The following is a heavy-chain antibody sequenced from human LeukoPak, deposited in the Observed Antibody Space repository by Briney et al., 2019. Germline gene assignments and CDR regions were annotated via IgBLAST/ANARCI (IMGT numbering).Heavy chain of an antibody. Sequence: PGGSLRLSCAASGFTFSSYAMSWVSQAPGKGLEWVSAISGSGGSTYYADSMEGRFTISRDNSKNTLYLQMNSLRAEDTAVYYCAKESGSYLDYWGQGTLVTVSS. D-gene: IGHD1-26*01. CDR2: ISGSGGST. CDR3: AKESGSYLDY. V-gene: IGHV3-23*01. J-gene: IGHJ4*02. CDR1: GFTFSSYA.